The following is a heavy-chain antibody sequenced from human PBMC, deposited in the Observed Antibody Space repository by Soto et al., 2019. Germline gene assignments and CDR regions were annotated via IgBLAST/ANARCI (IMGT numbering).Heavy chain of an antibody. V-gene: IGHV3-23*01. D-gene: IGHD1-26*01. Sequence: PGGSLRLSCAASGFTFENFGMSGVRQAPGKGLEWISSISGSGLNKYYAGSVKGRFTIPRDNANNTVELEVSNLRAEDTAVYHCAKNQGVELVPLATVDWFDPWGQGSVVTVSS. CDR3: AKNQGVELVPLATVDWFDP. J-gene: IGHJ5*02. CDR1: GFTFENFG. CDR2: ISGSGLNK.